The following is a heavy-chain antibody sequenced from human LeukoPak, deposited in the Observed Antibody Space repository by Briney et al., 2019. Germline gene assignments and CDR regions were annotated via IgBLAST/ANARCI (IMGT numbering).Heavy chain of an antibody. CDR2: IYYSGST. V-gene: IGHV4-59*01. J-gene: IGHJ3*02. CDR1: GGSISSYY. D-gene: IGHD2-2*01. CDR3: ARGSYCSSTSCYSNDAFDI. Sequence: PSETLSLTCTVSGGSISSYYWSWIRQPAGKGLEWIGYIYYSGSTNYNPSLKSRVTISVDTSKNQFSLKLSSVTAADTAVYYCARGSYCSSTSCYSNDAFDIWGQGTMVTVSS.